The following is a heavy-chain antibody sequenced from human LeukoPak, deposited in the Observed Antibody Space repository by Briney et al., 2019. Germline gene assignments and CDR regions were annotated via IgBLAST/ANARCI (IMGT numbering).Heavy chain of an antibody. CDR1: GGSFSGYY. J-gene: IGHJ4*02. V-gene: IGHV4-34*01. Sequence: SETLSLTCAVYGGSFSGYYWSWIRQPPGKGLEWIGEINHSGSTNYNPSLKSRVTISVDTSKNQFSLNLSSVTAADTAVYYCARGRPVFDYWGQVTLVTVSS. CDR2: INHSGST. CDR3: ARGRPVFDY.